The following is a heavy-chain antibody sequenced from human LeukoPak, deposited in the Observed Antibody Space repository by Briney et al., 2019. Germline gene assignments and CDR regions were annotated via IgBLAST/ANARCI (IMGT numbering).Heavy chain of an antibody. CDR1: GFTFSSYS. J-gene: IGHJ6*02. D-gene: IGHD2-21*01. CDR3: ARDRGSYCGGDCYGMDV. Sequence: PGGSLRLTCAASGFTFSSYSMNWVRQAPGKGLEWVSSISSSSSSYIYYADSVKGRFTISRDNAKNSLYLQMNSLRAEDTAVYYCARDRGSYCGGDCYGMDVWGQGTTVTVSS. V-gene: IGHV3-21*01. CDR2: ISSSSSSYI.